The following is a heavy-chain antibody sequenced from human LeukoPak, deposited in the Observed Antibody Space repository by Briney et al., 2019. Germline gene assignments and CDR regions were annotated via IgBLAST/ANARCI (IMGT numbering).Heavy chain of an antibody. D-gene: IGHD4-23*01. V-gene: IGHV4-59*01. J-gene: IGHJ4*02. CDR2: IYYSGAT. Sequence: SETLSLTCTVSGGSISSYYWSWIRQPPGKGLEWIGYIYYSGATNYNPSLKSRVTMSIDTSRNQFSLKLSSVTAADTAVYFCARDDHGGNSNFAFDYWGQGTLVTVSS. CDR1: GGSISSYY. CDR3: ARDDHGGNSNFAFDY.